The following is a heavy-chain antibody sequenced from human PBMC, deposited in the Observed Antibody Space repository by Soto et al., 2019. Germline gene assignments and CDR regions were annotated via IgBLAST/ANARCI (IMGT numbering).Heavy chain of an antibody. J-gene: IGHJ4*02. CDR2: IYYSGST. CDR3: ARISSGRKKYYFDY. Sequence: QVQLQESGPGLVKPSQTLSLTCTVSGGSISSGGYYWSWIRQPPGKGLGWIGYIYYSGSTYYNPSLKRRVTISVDTSKNQSSLKLSSVTAADTAVYYCARISSGRKKYYFDYWGQGTLVTVSS. CDR1: GGSISSGGYY. V-gene: IGHV4-31*03. D-gene: IGHD6-6*01.